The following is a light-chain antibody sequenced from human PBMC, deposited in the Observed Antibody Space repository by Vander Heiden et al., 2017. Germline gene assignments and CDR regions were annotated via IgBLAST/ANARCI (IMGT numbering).Light chain of an antibody. J-gene: IGLJ3*02. CDR3: QVWDNNGEFPVV. CDR1: NIGTRS. Sequence: SYVLTQPPSVSAAPGQTARITCGGHNIGTRSVHWYQQKTGQAPVVVVFDDKDRPSGVPERFSGSNSGNTATLTISRVEAGDEADYHCQVWDNNGEFPVVFGGGTKLTVL. CDR2: DDK. V-gene: IGLV3-21*02.